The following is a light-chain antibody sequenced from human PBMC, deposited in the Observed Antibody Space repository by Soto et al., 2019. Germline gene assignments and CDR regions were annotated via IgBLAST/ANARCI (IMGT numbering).Light chain of an antibody. CDR3: QQYESFPQT. CDR1: QSINNW. V-gene: IGKV1-5*03. Sequence: DIPMTQYPSTLSASVGDRVTITCRASQSINNWLAWYQQKPGKDHKLFIFKASTLESGVQARFSGSGSGTEVTRSISSLQPDDFATYFCQQYESFPQTFGQGTKVEIK. J-gene: IGKJ1*01. CDR2: KAS.